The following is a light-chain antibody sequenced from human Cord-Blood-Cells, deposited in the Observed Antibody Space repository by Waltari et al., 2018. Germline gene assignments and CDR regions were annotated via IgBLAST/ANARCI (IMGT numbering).Light chain of an antibody. CDR1: SSDVGGYNY. Sequence: QSALPQPPSASGSPGQSVTIPCTGTSSDVGGYNYVSWYQQHPGKAPKLMIYEVSKRPSGVPDRFSGSKSGNTASLTVSGLQAEDEADYYCSSYAGSNNFVVFGGGTKLTVL. J-gene: IGLJ2*01. CDR2: EVS. V-gene: IGLV2-8*01. CDR3: SSYAGSNNFVV.